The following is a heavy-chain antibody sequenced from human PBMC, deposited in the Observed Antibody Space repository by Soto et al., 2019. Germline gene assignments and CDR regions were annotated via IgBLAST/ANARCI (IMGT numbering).Heavy chain of an antibody. J-gene: IGHJ4*02. D-gene: IGHD4-17*01. V-gene: IGHV4-59*01. CDR2: IYSSGST. CDR1: GGSISSYY. CDR3: ARLRKYYGDFDY. Sequence: SETLSLTCTVSGGSISSYYWSWIRQPPGKGLECIGYIYSSGSTNYNPSLKSRVTISVDTSQNQFSLKLSSVTAADTAVYYCARLRKYYGDFDYWGQGTLVTVSS.